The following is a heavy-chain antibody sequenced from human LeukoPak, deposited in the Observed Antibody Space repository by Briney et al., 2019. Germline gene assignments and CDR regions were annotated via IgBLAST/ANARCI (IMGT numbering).Heavy chain of an antibody. CDR1: GYSFASYW. CDR3: ARDDYGGGYFDL. CDR2: INPADSDT. Sequence: GESLKISCKGSGYSFASYWIGWVRQMPGKGLEWMGIINPADSDTWYSPSFQGQVTISADKSISTVYLQWSSLKASDTAMYYCARDDYGGGYFDLWGRGTLVAVSS. J-gene: IGHJ2*01. V-gene: IGHV5-51*01. D-gene: IGHD4-23*01.